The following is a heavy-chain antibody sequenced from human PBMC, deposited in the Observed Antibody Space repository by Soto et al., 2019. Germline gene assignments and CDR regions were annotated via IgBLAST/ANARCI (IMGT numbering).Heavy chain of an antibody. D-gene: IGHD2-21*01. CDR2: IKQEGSEK. Sequence: EVQLVESGGGLVQPGGSLRLSCAASGFTFSSYWMSWVRQAPGKGLEWVANIKQEGSEKYYVDSVKGRFTISRDNAKNSLYLQMNSLRAEDTAVYYCAREGKPYCRGDCPMRGDAFDSWGQGTMVTVSS. J-gene: IGHJ3*02. CDR1: GFTFSSYW. CDR3: AREGKPYCRGDCPMRGDAFDS. V-gene: IGHV3-7*01.